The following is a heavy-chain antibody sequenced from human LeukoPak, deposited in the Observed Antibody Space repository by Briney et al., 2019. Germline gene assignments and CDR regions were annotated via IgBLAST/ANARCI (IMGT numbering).Heavy chain of an antibody. CDR2: ISAYNGNT. D-gene: IGHD2-2*01. J-gene: IGHJ5*02. CDR1: GYTFTSYG. V-gene: IGHV1-18*01. Sequence: ASVKVSCKASGYTFTSYGISWVRQAPGQGLEWMGWISAYNGNTNYAQKLQGRVTMTTDTSTSTAYMELRSLRSDDTAVYYCARIGGHIKGLYRSSTSCYLGWFDPWGQGTLVTVSS. CDR3: ARIGGHIKGLYRSSTSCYLGWFDP.